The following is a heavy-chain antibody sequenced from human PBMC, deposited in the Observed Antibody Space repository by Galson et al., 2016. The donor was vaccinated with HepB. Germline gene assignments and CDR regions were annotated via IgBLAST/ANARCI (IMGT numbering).Heavy chain of an antibody. D-gene: IGHD3-9*01. CDR2: MSYDRSNE. CDR1: GFTFRNYG. V-gene: IGHV3-30*18. J-gene: IGHJ6*04. CDR3: AKDWAYYDISRHYYEQEYYYGMDV. Sequence: SLRLSCAASGFTFRNYGMHWVRQAPGKGLEWVAVMSYDRSNEYYADSVKGRFAISRDNSKNTLYLQMNSLHAEDTAVYYCAKDWAYYDISRHYYEQEYYYGMDVWGKGTTVIVSS.